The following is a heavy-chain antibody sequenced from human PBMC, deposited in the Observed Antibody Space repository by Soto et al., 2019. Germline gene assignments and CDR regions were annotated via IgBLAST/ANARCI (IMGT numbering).Heavy chain of an antibody. Sequence: EVQLLESGGDLVQPGGSLRLSCAASGFTFSKYAMTWARQAPGKGMEWVSAISGSGYNSYYADSVDGRFTISRDNSKKTMFRQMDSLRVEDTAVYYCTNLVEGSSLYFDSWGQGTLVTLSS. J-gene: IGHJ4*02. CDR2: ISGSGYNS. CDR1: GFTFSKYA. CDR3: TNLVEGSSLYFDS. V-gene: IGHV3-23*01. D-gene: IGHD6-13*01.